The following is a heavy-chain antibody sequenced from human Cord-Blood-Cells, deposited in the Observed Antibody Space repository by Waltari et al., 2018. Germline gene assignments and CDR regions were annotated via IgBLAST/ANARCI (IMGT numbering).Heavy chain of an antibody. D-gene: IGHD4-4*01. V-gene: IGHV1-69*01. Sequence: QVQLVQSGAEVKKPGSSVKVSCKASGGTFSSYAISWVRQAPGQGLEWMGGIIPIFGTANYAQKCQGRVTITADESTSTAYMELSSLRSEDTAVYYCAKNSDYSNYVAQLHYYYYYMDVWGKGTTVTVSS. CDR3: AKNSDYSNYVAQLHYYYYYMDV. CDR1: GGTFSSYA. CDR2: IIPIFGTA. J-gene: IGHJ6*03.